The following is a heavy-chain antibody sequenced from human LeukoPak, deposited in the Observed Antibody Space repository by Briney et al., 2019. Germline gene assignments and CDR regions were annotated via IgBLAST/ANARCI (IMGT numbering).Heavy chain of an antibody. J-gene: IGHJ4*02. D-gene: IGHD3-10*01. Sequence: ASVKVSCKASGYTFTGYYMHWVRQAPGQGLEWMGWINPNSGGTNYAQKFQGRVTMTRNTSISTAYMELSSLRSEDTAVYYCARMITMVRGVIRARFDYWGQGTLVTVSS. V-gene: IGHV1-2*02. CDR1: GYTFTGYY. CDR2: INPNSGGT. CDR3: ARMITMVRGVIRARFDY.